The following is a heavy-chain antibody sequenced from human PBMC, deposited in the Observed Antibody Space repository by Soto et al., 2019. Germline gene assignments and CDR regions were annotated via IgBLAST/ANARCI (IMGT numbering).Heavy chain of an antibody. CDR2: IYPGDSET. CDR1: GYRFTNYW. J-gene: IGHJ4*02. Sequence: GESLKISCEGSGYRFTNYWIGWVRQMPGKGLEWMGVIYPGDSETRYSPSFEGRVTISVDTSINTAYVQWSSLQASDTAIYYCARRVGTWPFHFDYWGQGTLVTVSS. V-gene: IGHV5-51*01. CDR3: ARRVGTWPFHFDY.